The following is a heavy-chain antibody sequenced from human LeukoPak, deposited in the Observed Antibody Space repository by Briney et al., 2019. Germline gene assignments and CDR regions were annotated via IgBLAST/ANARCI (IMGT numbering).Heavy chain of an antibody. CDR3: AREPTYYYDSSGSWYNWFDP. V-gene: IGHV4-59*01. D-gene: IGHD3-22*01. Sequence: SETLSLTCTVSGGSISSYYWSWIRQPPGKGLEWIGYIYYSGSTNYNPSLKSRVTISVDTSKNQFSLKLSSVTAADTAVYYCAREPTYYYDSSGSWYNWFDPWGQGTLVTVSS. CDR2: IYYSGST. CDR1: GGSISSYY. J-gene: IGHJ5*02.